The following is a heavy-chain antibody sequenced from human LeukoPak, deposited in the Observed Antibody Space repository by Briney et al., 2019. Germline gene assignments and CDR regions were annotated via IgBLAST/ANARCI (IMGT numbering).Heavy chain of an antibody. D-gene: IGHD2-8*01. Sequence: GGSLRLSCAASGFTFSSYAMSWVRQAPGKGLEWVSAISGSGGSTYYADSVKGRFTISRDNSKNTLYLQMNSLRAEETAVYYCAKDGTRVLDAFDIWGQGTMVTVSS. CDR1: GFTFSSYA. V-gene: IGHV3-23*01. CDR2: ISGSGGST. J-gene: IGHJ3*02. CDR3: AKDGTRVLDAFDI.